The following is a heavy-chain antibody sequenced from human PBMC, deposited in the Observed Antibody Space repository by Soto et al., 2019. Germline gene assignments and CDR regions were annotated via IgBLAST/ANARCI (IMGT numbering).Heavy chain of an antibody. J-gene: IGHJ6*02. CDR2: LYHSGST. CDR1: GGSISSSNW. D-gene: IGHD6-19*01. CDR3: ARDLLFGIAVAGKGRVYYGMDV. Sequence: QVQLQESGPGLVKPSGTLSLTCAVSGGSISSSNWWSWVRQPPGKGLEWIGELYHSGSTNYNPSLKSRVTISVDKSKNQFSRKLSSVTAADTAVYYCARDLLFGIAVAGKGRVYYGMDVWGQGTTVTVSS. V-gene: IGHV4-4*02.